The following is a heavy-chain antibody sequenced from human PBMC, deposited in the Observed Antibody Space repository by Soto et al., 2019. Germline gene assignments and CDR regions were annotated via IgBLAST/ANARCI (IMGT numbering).Heavy chain of an antibody. CDR3: ARETYYDSSGPSFDP. D-gene: IGHD3-22*01. V-gene: IGHV1-2*04. CDR1: GYTFTGYY. CDR2: INPNSGGT. Sequence: GASVKVCCKASGYTFTGYYMHWVRQAPGQGLEWMGWINPNSGGTNYAQKFQGWVTMTRDTSISTAYMELSRLRSDDTAVYYCARETYYDSSGPSFDPWGQGTLVTVSS. J-gene: IGHJ5*02.